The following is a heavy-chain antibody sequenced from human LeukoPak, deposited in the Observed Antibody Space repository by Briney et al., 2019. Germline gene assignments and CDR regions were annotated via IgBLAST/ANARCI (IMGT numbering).Heavy chain of an antibody. J-gene: IGHJ3*02. D-gene: IGHD3-10*01. V-gene: IGHV3-20*04. Sequence: GGSLRLSCAASGFTFDDYGMSWVRQAPGKGLEWVSGINWNGGSTGYADSVKGRFTISRDNAKNSLYLQMNSLRAEDMALYYCAKDQGFGERAFDIWGQGTMVTVSS. CDR2: INWNGGST. CDR3: AKDQGFGERAFDI. CDR1: GFTFDDYG.